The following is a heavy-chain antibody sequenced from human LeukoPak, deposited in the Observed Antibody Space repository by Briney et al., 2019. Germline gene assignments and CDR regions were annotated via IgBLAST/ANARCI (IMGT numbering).Heavy chain of an antibody. CDR3: ARNPLIDSSGASDI. V-gene: IGHV4-31*03. D-gene: IGHD3-22*01. Sequence: SQTLSLTCTVSGGSISSGGYYWSWIRQHPGKGLEWIGYIYYSGSTYYNPSLKSRVTISVDTSKNQFSLKLSSVTAADTAVYYCARNPLIDSSGASDIWGQGTMVTVSS. CDR1: GGSISSGGYY. CDR2: IYYSGST. J-gene: IGHJ3*02.